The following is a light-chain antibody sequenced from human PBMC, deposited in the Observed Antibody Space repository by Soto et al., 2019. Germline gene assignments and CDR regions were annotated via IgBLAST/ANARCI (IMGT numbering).Light chain of an antibody. CDR3: SLYSSNGSLI. V-gene: IGLV2-18*01. Sequence: QSVLTQPPSVSGSPGQSVTMSCTATTTDIDNYDSVSWYQQAPGTAPKLIIYDVNNRSSGAPDRFSGSTSGNTASLTISGLQAEDETDYFCSLYSSNGSLIFGPGTKATVL. CDR2: DVN. CDR1: TTDIDNYDS. J-gene: IGLJ1*01.